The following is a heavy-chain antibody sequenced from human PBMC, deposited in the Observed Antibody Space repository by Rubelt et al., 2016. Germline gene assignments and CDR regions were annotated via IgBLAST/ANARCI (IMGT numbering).Heavy chain of an antibody. V-gene: IGHV2-70*01. CDR1: GFSLSTSGMC. J-gene: IGHJ6*02. CDR3: GSRRPVSNSRGGYYYYYGMDV. Sequence: QVTLRESGPALVKPTQTLTLTCTFSGFSLSTSGMCVSWIRQPPGKALEWLALIDWDDDKYYNTSLKTRLTISKDTSKNQVVLTMTNMDPVDTATYYCGSRRPVSNSRGGYYYYYGMDVWGQGTTVTVSS. D-gene: IGHD5/OR15-5a*01. CDR2: IDWDDDK.